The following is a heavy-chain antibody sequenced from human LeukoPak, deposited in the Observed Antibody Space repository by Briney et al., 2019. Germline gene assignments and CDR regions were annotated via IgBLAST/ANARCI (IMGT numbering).Heavy chain of an antibody. D-gene: IGHD5-18*01. CDR1: GGSFSGYY. CDR2: INHSGST. CDR3: ARGSRIQLGGLGY. J-gene: IGHJ4*02. Sequence: PSETLSLTCAVYGGSFSGYYWSWIRQPPGKGLEWIGEINHSGSTHYNPSLKSRVTISVDTSKNQFSLKLSSVTAADTAVYYCARGSRIQLGGLGYWGQGTLVTVSS. V-gene: IGHV4-34*01.